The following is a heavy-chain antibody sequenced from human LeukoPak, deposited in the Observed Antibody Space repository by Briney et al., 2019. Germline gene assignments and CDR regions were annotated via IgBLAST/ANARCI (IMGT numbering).Heavy chain of an antibody. J-gene: IGHJ4*02. CDR2: VYHTGST. D-gene: IGHD3-22*01. Sequence: PSETLSLTCAVSGYSISSGYYWGWIRQPPGKGLEWIGSVYHTGSTYYHPSLKSRVTISLDTSKNQFSLRLTSVTAADTAVYYCASHYYDSSGYLCDSWGRGSLVTVSS. V-gene: IGHV4-38-2*01. CDR3: ASHYYDSSGYLCDS. CDR1: GYSISSGYY.